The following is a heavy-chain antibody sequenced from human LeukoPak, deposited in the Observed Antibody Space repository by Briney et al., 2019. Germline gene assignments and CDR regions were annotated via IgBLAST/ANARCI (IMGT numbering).Heavy chain of an antibody. CDR1: GGSVSSGSYY. CDR2: IYYSGST. Sequence: PSETLSLTCTVSGGSVSSGSYYWSWIRQPPGKGLGWIGYIYYSGSTNYNPSLKSRVTISVDTSKNQFSLKLSSVTAADTAVYYCAREGYSYGYNYWGQGTLVTVSS. D-gene: IGHD5-18*01. V-gene: IGHV4-61*01. J-gene: IGHJ4*02. CDR3: AREGYSYGYNY.